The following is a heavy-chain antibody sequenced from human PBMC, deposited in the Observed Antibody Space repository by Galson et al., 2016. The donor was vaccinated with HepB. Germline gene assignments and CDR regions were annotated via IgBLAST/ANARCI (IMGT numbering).Heavy chain of an antibody. V-gene: IGHV4-34*01. Sequence: SETLSLTCGVLNGSLTGYFWTWIRQAPGKGLEWIGEINHGGTTINNPSLRSRVSISVDKSKNQVSLKMRSMTAADTAVYYCARGGVDTSMGTLDPWGQGTLVTVSS. D-gene: IGHD5-18*01. CDR3: ARGGVDTSMGTLDP. J-gene: IGHJ5*02. CDR1: NGSLTGYF. CDR2: INHGGTT.